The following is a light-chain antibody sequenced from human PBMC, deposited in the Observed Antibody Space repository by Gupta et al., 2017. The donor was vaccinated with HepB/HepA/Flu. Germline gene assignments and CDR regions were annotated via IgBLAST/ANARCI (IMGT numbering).Light chain of an antibody. Sequence: EIVLTQSPGTLSLSPGERATLSCRASQTVNSKYLAWYQQKPGQAPRLLIYGASSRATGIADRFGGGGSGTDFTLTISRLEPEDSAVYFCQQYGSSPPYTFGQGTKLEIK. CDR3: QQYGSSPPYT. V-gene: IGKV3-20*01. J-gene: IGKJ2*01. CDR1: QTVNSKY. CDR2: GAS.